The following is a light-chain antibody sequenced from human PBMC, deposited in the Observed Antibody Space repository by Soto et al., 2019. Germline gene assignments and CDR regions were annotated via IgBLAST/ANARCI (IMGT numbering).Light chain of an antibody. V-gene: IGLV1-47*01. Sequence: QSVLTQPPSASGTPGQRVTISCSGSSSNIGSNYVYWYQQLPGTAPKLLIYRNNQRPSGVPDRFSGSKSGTSASLAISGLRSEDEADYYCAAWDDSLSAPRVFGGGTQLTVL. CDR2: RNN. CDR3: AAWDDSLSAPRV. CDR1: SSNIGSNY. J-gene: IGLJ2*01.